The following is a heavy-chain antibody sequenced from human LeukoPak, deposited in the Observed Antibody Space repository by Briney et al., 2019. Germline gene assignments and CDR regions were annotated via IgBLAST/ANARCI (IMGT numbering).Heavy chain of an antibody. CDR1: GFTFSGYG. Sequence: GGSLRLPCAASGFTFSGYGMHWVRQAPGKGLEWVAFIRYDGSSKYYADSVKGRLTISKDKSKNTLYLQMNSLGAEDTAVYYCAKDHDYGTVSGWFDPWGQGTLVTVSS. CDR3: AKDHDYGTVSGWFDP. V-gene: IGHV3-30*02. CDR2: IRYDGSSK. J-gene: IGHJ5*02. D-gene: IGHD4-17*01.